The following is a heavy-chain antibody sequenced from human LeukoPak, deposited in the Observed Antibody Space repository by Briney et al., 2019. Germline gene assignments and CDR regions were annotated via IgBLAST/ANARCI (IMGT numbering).Heavy chain of an antibody. J-gene: IGHJ4*02. CDR2: INPSGGST. D-gene: IGHD5-24*01. CDR3: AREHEGQGRDGYNYPFDY. V-gene: IGHV1-46*01. CDR1: GYTFTSYY. Sequence: ASVTVSCKASGYTFTSYYMHWVRRAPGQGLEWMGIINPSGGSTSYAQKFQGRVTMTRDTSASTVYMELSSLRSEDTAVYYCAREHEGQGRDGYNYPFDYWGQGTLVTVSS.